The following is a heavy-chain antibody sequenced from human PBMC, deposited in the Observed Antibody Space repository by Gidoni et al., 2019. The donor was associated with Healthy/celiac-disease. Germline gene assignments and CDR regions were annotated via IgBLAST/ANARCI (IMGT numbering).Heavy chain of an antibody. D-gene: IGHD3-10*01. CDR1: GGSFSGYY. V-gene: IGHV4-34*01. CDR2: INHSGST. Sequence: QVQLQQWGAGLLKPSETLSLTCAVYGGSFSGYYWSWIRQPPGKGLEWIGEINHSGSTNYNPSLKSRVTISVDTSKNQFSLKLSSVTAADTAVYYCARGARYYYGSGSSWGNWFDPWGQGTLVTVSS. CDR3: ARGARYYYGSGSSWGNWFDP. J-gene: IGHJ5*02.